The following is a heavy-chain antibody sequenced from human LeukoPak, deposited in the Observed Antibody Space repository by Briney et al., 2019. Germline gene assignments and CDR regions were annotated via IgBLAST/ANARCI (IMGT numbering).Heavy chain of an antibody. Sequence: PGGSLRLSCAASGFTFSNYAMNWVRQAPGKGLEWVSAISGSGGSTYYADSVKGRFTISRDNSKNTLYLQMNSLRAEDTAVYYCAKEPNLSFYYMADWGKGTTVTISS. CDR2: ISGSGGST. V-gene: IGHV3-23*01. CDR1: GFTFSNYA. D-gene: IGHD1-14*01. CDR3: AKEPNLSFYYMAD. J-gene: IGHJ6*03.